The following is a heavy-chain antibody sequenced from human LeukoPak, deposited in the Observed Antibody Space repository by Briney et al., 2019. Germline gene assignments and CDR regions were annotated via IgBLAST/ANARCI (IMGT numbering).Heavy chain of an antibody. J-gene: IGHJ3*02. CDR2: IFYSGST. D-gene: IGHD3-22*01. CDR3: ARSYYDSSPAI. V-gene: IGHV4-59*01. Sequence: SETLSLTCTVSGGSISSYFWNWIRQPPGKGLKWIGYIFYSGSTDYNPSLNSRVTISIDTSKTQFSLKLTSVTAADTAVYYCARSYYDSSPAIWGQGTMVTVSS. CDR1: GGSISSYF.